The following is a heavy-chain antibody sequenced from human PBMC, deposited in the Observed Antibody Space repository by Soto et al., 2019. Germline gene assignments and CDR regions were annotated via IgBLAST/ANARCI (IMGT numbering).Heavy chain of an antibody. J-gene: IGHJ6*02. CDR2: ISSSGNNI. D-gene: IGHD1-26*01. V-gene: IGHV3-48*03. CDR1: GFTFSSFE. Sequence: EEQLVESGGGLVQPGGSLRVSCAASGFTFSSFEMNWVRQAPGKGLEWISYISSSGNNIYYADSVKGRFTISRDNAKNSLYLQMNSLRAEDTAVYYCSRFGRAWREGAYYYYGMDVWGQGTTVTVSS. CDR3: SRFGRAWREGAYYYYGMDV.